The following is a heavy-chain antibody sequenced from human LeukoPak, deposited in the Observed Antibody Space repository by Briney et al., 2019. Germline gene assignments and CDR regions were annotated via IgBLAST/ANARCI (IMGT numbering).Heavy chain of an antibody. V-gene: IGHV3-30*02. D-gene: IGHD2-21*01. CDR1: GFTFSSYG. Sequence: GGSLRLSCKASGFTFSSYGMHWVRQPPGKGLQWVAFTRYDGSNKDYADFVNGRFTISRDNSEDMLYLEMNSLSPEDTAVYYCVKDDGTYYFDSWGRGTLVTVST. CDR2: TRYDGSNK. J-gene: IGHJ4*02. CDR3: VKDDGTYYFDS.